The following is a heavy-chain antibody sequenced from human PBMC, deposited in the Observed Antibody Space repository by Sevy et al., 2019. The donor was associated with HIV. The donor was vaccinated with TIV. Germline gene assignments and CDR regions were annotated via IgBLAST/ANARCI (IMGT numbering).Heavy chain of an antibody. CDR2: ISTGSDHI. CDR1: GFTFPAYS. CDR3: VRRGVDTFNVYFDL. D-gene: IGHD3-10*01. Sequence: GGSLRLSCIASGFTFPAYSLNWVRQAPGRGLEWLSYISTGSDHIYYADSAKGRFTISRDDARNSVFLDMKSLRDQDTALYYCVRRGVDTFNVYFDLWGQGTPVAVSS. J-gene: IGHJ4*02. V-gene: IGHV3-21*05.